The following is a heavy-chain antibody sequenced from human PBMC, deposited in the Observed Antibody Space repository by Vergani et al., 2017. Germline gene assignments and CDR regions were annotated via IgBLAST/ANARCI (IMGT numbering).Heavy chain of an antibody. V-gene: IGHV3-33*06. J-gene: IGHJ4*02. CDR3: AKARAGMATIRYYFDY. D-gene: IGHD5-24*01. CDR2: IWYDGSNK. CDR1: GFTFSSYG. Sequence: QVQLVESGGGVVQPGRSLRLSCAASGFTFSSYGMHWVRQAPGKGLEWVAVIWYDGSNKYYADSVKGRFTISRDNSKNTLYLQMNSLRAEDTAVYYCAKARAGMATIRYYFDYWGQGTLVTVSS.